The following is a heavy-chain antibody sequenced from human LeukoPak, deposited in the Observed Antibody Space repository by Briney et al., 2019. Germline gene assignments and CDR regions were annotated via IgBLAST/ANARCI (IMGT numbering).Heavy chain of an antibody. V-gene: IGHV4-39*01. CDR3: ARAKDPGGYYYYYYMDV. D-gene: IGHD3-16*01. CDR2: IYYSGST. Sequence: SETLSLTCAVSGGSISSNSYYWGWIRQPPGTGLEWIGSIYYSGSTYYNPSLKSRVTISVDTSKNQFSLKLSSVTAADTAMYYCARAKDPGGYYYYYYMDVWGKGTTVTVSS. CDR1: GGSISSNSYY. J-gene: IGHJ6*03.